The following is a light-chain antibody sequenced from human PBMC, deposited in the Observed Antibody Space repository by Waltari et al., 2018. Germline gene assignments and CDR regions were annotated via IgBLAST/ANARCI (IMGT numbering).Light chain of an antibody. CDR2: DVS. CDR1: SSDVGGYNY. V-gene: IGLV2-11*01. Sequence: QSALTQPRSVSGSPGQSVTISCTGTSSDVGGYNYVSWYQQHPGKAPKLLIYDVSKRPPGVPDRFSGSKSGTTASLTISGLQAEDEADYYCCSYAGSYTLEVFGGGTKLTVL. CDR3: CSYAGSYTLEV. J-gene: IGLJ2*01.